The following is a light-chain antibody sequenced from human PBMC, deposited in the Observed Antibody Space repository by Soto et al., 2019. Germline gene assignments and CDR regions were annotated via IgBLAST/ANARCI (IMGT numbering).Light chain of an antibody. Sequence: ETVLTQSPGTLSLSPGERATLSCRASQSLSRSYLAWFQQKPGQAPRLLIYGVSSRATGIPDRFSGSGSGTDFTLTISRLEPEDFAVYYCHHYGSSPYTFGQGTKLEIK. V-gene: IGKV3-20*01. CDR1: QSLSRSY. J-gene: IGKJ2*01. CDR2: GVS. CDR3: HHYGSSPYT.